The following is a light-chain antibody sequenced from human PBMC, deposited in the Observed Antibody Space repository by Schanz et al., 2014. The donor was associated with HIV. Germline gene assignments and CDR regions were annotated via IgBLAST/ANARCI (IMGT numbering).Light chain of an antibody. CDR1: QSVSNF. V-gene: IGKV3-11*01. Sequence: EIVLTQSPATLSLSPGERATLSCRASQSVSNFLAWYQHKPGQAPRLLIYDVSKRATGIPARFSGSGSGTDFTLTTSSLEPEDFAVYYCQQRSSWPLFTFGQGTKLEI. CDR2: DVS. J-gene: IGKJ2*01. CDR3: QQRSSWPLFT.